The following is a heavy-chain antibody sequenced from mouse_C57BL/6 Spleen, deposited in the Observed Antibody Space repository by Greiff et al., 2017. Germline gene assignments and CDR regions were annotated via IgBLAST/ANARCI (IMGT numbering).Heavy chain of an antibody. D-gene: IGHD1-2*01. CDR1: GYSITSGYY. Sequence: EVQLVESGPGLVKPSQSLSLTCSVTGYSITSGYYWNWIRQFQGNKLEWMGYISYDGSNNYNPSLKNRISITSDTSKNQFFLKLNSVTTEDTATYYGAREGLDYYYGWGYFDVWGTGTTVTVSS. J-gene: IGHJ1*03. V-gene: IGHV3-6*01. CDR3: AREGLDYYYGWGYFDV. CDR2: ISYDGSN.